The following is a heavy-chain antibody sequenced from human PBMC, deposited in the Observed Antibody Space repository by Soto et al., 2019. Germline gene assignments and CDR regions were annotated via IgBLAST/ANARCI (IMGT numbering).Heavy chain of an antibody. CDR3: ARGLRFLEWLTTDAFDI. Sequence: PSETLSLTCTVSGGSITSYYWTWIRQPPGKGLEWIGYIYYSGSTNYNPSLKSRVTISADTSKNQFSLKLSSVTAADTAVYYCARGLRFLEWLTTDAFDIWGQGTMVTVSS. CDR1: GGSITSYY. CDR2: IYYSGST. V-gene: IGHV4-59*12. J-gene: IGHJ3*02. D-gene: IGHD3-3*01.